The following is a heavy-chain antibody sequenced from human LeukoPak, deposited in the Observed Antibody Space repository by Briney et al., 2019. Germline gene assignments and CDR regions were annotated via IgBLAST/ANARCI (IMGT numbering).Heavy chain of an antibody. CDR3: ARGQLVRFYYYYMDV. CDR2: INPNSGGT. D-gene: IGHD6-6*01. Sequence: ASVKVSCKASGYTFTGYYMHWVRQAPGQGLEWMGWINPNSGGTNYAQKFQGRVTMTRDTSISTAYMELSRLRSDDTAVYYCARGQLVRFYYYYMDVWGKGTTVTVSS. CDR1: GYTFTGYY. V-gene: IGHV1-2*02. J-gene: IGHJ6*03.